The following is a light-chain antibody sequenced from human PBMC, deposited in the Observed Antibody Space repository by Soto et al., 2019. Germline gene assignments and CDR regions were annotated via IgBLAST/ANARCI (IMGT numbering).Light chain of an antibody. V-gene: IGLV2-18*02. CDR1: SSDVGSYNL. J-gene: IGLJ1*01. Sequence: QSVLTQPPSVSGSPGQSVTISCTGTSSDVGSYNLVSWYQQPPGTAPKLMIYEVSNRPSGVPDRFSGSKSSNTASLTISGLQAEDEADYYCRSYTSSSTYVFGTGNNVTVL. CDR2: EVS. CDR3: RSYTSSSTYV.